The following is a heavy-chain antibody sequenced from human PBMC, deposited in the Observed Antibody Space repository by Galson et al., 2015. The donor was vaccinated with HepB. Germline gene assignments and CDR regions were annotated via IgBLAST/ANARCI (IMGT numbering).Heavy chain of an antibody. J-gene: IGHJ4*02. CDR1: GFTFDDYA. CDR2: ISWDSGST. Sequence: SLRLSCAASGFTFDDYAMHWVRQVPGKGLEWVSGISWDSGSTGYADSVKGRFTISRDNAKNPLYLQMNSLRAEDTALYYCAKDRSISEWDLLTAFDYWGQGALVTVSS. D-gene: IGHD1-26*01. V-gene: IGHV3-9*01. CDR3: AKDRSISEWDLLTAFDY.